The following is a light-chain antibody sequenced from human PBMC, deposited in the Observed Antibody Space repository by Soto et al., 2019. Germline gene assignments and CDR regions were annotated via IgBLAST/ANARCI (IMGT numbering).Light chain of an antibody. Sequence: LPHSSITLPMSHRARATLSCRASQSVGSSLAWYQQKPGQAPRLVMYGASSRATGIPDRFSGSGSGTDFTLTISRLEAEDFAVYFCQQYGSSPRTFGQGTKVDIK. CDR2: GAS. J-gene: IGKJ1*01. CDR3: QQYGSSPRT. CDR1: QSVGSS. V-gene: IGKV3-20*01.